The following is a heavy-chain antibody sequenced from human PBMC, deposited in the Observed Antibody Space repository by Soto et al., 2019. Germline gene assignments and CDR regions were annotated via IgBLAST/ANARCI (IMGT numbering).Heavy chain of an antibody. CDR1: AFSLSTGGVG. V-gene: IGHV2-5*02. D-gene: IGHD2-15*01. J-gene: IGHJ6*02. CDR2: IYWDDDK. CDR3: XXXXXGGXXXXXXXXXXXXGMXX. Sequence: QITLKESGPTLVKPTQTLTLTCTFSAFSLSTGGVGVGWIRQPPGKALEWLALIYWDDDKRYSPSLRSRLTITKDTSKNQVVLTMTNMDPVDXXTXXXXXXXXGGXXXXXXXXXXXXGMXXWGQGTTVTVSS.